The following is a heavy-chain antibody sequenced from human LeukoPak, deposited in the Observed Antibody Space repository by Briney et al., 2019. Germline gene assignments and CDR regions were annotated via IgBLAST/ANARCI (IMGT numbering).Heavy chain of an antibody. CDR3: ARGVMTGYSSSWHFGY. V-gene: IGHV4-59*01. Sequence: SETLSLTCTVSGGSISSYYWSWIRQPPGKGLEWIGYIYYSGSTNYNPSLESRVTISVDTSKNQFSLKLSSVTAADTAVYYCARGVMTGYSSSWHFGYWGQGTLVTASS. CDR2: IYYSGST. D-gene: IGHD6-13*01. CDR1: GGSISSYY. J-gene: IGHJ4*02.